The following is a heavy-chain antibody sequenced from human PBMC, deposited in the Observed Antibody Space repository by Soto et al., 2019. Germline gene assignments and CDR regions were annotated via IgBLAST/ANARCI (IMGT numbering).Heavy chain of an antibody. CDR1: GFTFEDYA. CDR2: ISWKGDSI. V-gene: IGHV3-9*01. CDR3: VTDNYYGSGSPVPDYGMDV. J-gene: IGHJ6*02. Sequence: DVRLVESGGGLEQPGRSLRLSCAASGFTFEDYAMHWVRQGPGKGLEWVSGISWKGDSIGYADSVKGRFTISRDNAKNFLYLQMNSLRAEDTALYYCVTDNYYGSGSPVPDYGMDVWGQGTTVTGSS. D-gene: IGHD3-10*01.